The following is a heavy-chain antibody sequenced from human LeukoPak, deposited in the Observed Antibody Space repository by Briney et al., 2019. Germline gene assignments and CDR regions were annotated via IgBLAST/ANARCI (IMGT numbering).Heavy chain of an antibody. J-gene: IGHJ6*02. Sequence: SETLSLTCTVSGGSISSFYWSWIRQPPGKGLEWIGYIYYSGSTNYNPSLKSRVTISVDTSKNQFSLKLSSVTAADTAVYYCARDRRDGYHTAGMDVWGQGTTVTVSS. CDR2: IYYSGST. D-gene: IGHD5-24*01. CDR1: GGSISSFY. V-gene: IGHV4-59*01. CDR3: ARDRRDGYHTAGMDV.